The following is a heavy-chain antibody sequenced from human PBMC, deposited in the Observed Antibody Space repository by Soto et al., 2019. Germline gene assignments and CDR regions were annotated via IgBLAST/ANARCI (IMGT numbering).Heavy chain of an antibody. CDR2: IIPIFGTA. J-gene: IGHJ5*01. D-gene: IGHD1-26*01. Sequence: QVQLVQSGAEVKKPASSVKVSCKASGGTFSSYAISWVRQAPGQGLEWMGGIIPIFGTANYVQKFQGRVTITADESTSTAYRELSSLRSENTAVYYCARGVGIVGVGNWFASWGQGTLVTVSS. CDR3: ARGVGIVGVGNWFAS. V-gene: IGHV1-69*01. CDR1: GGTFSSYA.